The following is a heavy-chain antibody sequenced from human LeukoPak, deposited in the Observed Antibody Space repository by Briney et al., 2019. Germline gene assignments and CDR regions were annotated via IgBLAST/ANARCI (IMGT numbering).Heavy chain of an antibody. Sequence: SETLSLTCTVSGGSISSSSYYWGWIRQPPGKGLEWIGSIYYSGSTYYNPSLKSRVTISVDTSKNQFSLKLSSVTAADTAVYYCARHRGQWLVDAFDIWGQGTMVTVSS. CDR3: ARHRGQWLVDAFDI. CDR2: IYYSGST. J-gene: IGHJ3*02. D-gene: IGHD6-19*01. V-gene: IGHV4-39*01. CDR1: GGSISSSSYY.